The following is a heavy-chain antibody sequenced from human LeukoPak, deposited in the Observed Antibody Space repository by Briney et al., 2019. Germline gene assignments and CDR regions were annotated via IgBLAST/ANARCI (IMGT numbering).Heavy chain of an antibody. CDR1: GFTFSSYA. Sequence: GRSLRLSCAASGFTFSSYAMHWVRQAPGKGREWVAVISYDGSNKYYADSVKGRFTISRDNSKNTLYLQMNSLRAEDTAVYYCARDRGWELLQRDYYYGMDVWGKGTTVTVSS. J-gene: IGHJ6*04. V-gene: IGHV3-30*04. D-gene: IGHD1-26*01. CDR3: ARDRGWELLQRDYYYGMDV. CDR2: ISYDGSNK.